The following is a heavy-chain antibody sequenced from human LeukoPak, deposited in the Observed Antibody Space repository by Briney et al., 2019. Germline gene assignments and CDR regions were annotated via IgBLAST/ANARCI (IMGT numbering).Heavy chain of an antibody. V-gene: IGHV3-48*01. CDR3: ARPDDSSGSFPGY. Sequence: PGGSLRLSCAASGFTFSTYSMNWVRQAPGKGLEWISYISYSSSTIYYADSVKGRFTISRDNAKNSLYLQMNSLRAEDTAVYYCARPDDSSGSFPGYWGQGTLVTVSS. CDR2: ISYSSSTI. D-gene: IGHD3-22*01. CDR1: GFTFSTYS. J-gene: IGHJ4*02.